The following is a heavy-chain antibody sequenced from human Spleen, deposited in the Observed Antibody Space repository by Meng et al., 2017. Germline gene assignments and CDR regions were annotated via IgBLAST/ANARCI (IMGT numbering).Heavy chain of an antibody. Sequence: QCKLVESGSEGKKSGASVKVYCKASGYTFTNYPMNWVRQAPGQRLEWLGWINPGNGNTEYSQKFQGRVTITRDTSETTAYMELSSLRSEDTAVYYCASAYDSNGYGPLDHWGQGTLVTVPS. CDR2: INPGNGNT. V-gene: IGHV1-3*01. CDR3: ASAYDSNGYGPLDH. D-gene: IGHD3-22*01. CDR1: GYTFTNYP. J-gene: IGHJ4*02.